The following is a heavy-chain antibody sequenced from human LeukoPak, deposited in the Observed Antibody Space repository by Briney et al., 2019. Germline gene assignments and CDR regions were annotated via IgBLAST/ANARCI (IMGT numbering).Heavy chain of an antibody. Sequence: SETLSLACTVSGGSISSGGYYWSWIRQHPGKGLEWIGYIYYSGSTYYTPSLKNRVTISVATSKNQFSLRLSSVTAVDTAVYYCARGGGGYSWYFDLWGRGTLVTVSS. CDR2: IYYSGST. J-gene: IGHJ2*01. CDR3: ARGGGGYSWYFDL. D-gene: IGHD5-12*01. CDR1: GGSISSGGYY. V-gene: IGHV4-31*03.